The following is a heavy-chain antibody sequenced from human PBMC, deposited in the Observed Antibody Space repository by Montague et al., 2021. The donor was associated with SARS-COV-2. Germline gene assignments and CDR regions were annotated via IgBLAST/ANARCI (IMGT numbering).Heavy chain of an antibody. V-gene: IGHV4-59*02. CDR2: IYYSQST. J-gene: IGHJ4*02. CDR3: ARDFPRWLHFDPYLDY. Sequence: SETLSLTCTVSGGSVSSYYWSWIRQPPGPGLDLIWYIYYSQSTNYNPSLKSRVTISVETSTNQFSLKLSSVTAADTAVYYCARDFPRWLHFDPYLDYWGQGTMVTVSS. D-gene: IGHD5-24*01. CDR1: GGSVSSYY.